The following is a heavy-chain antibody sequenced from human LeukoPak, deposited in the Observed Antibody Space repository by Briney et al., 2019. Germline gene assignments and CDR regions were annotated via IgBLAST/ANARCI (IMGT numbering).Heavy chain of an antibody. CDR3: AKVDHIVGATFPFDY. CDR2: IRYDGSNK. V-gene: IGHV3-30*02. D-gene: IGHD1-26*01. J-gene: IGHJ4*02. CDR1: GFTFSSYG. Sequence: SGGSLRLSCAASGFTFSSYGMHWVRQAPGKGLEWVAFIRYDGSNKYYADSVKGRFTISRNNSKNTLFLQMNSLRAEDTAVYYCAKVDHIVGATFPFDYWGQGTLVTVSS.